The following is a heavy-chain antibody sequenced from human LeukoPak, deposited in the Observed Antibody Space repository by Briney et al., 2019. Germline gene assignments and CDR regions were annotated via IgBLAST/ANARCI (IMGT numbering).Heavy chain of an antibody. Sequence: PGGSLRLSCAASGFTFSDFWMSWVRQAPGKGLECVASTNEAGGDKLYVDSVKGRFTISRDNSKNSLSLQMNSPTAEDTAIYYCAIATTGRGAFGSWGQGTLVSVSS. CDR2: TNEAGGDK. CDR3: AIATTGRGAFGS. J-gene: IGHJ4*02. D-gene: IGHD1-1*01. V-gene: IGHV3-7*01. CDR1: GFTFSDFW.